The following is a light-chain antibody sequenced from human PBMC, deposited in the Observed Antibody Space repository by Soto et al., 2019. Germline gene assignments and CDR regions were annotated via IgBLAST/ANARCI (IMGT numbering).Light chain of an antibody. V-gene: IGKV1-16*01. Sequence: DIQMTQSPSSLSASVGDRVTITCRPSQNINNFLNWYQQKPGEAPNLLIYGASNLQSGVPSRFSGSGSGTEFTLTISSLQPDDFATYYCQHYNSYGTFGQGTKVDIK. CDR2: GAS. CDR1: QNINNF. CDR3: QHYNSYGT. J-gene: IGKJ1*01.